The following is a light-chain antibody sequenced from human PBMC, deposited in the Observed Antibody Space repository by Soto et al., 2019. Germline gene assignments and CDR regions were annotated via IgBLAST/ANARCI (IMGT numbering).Light chain of an antibody. CDR1: QAISSY. V-gene: IGKV1-9*01. CDR2: AAS. J-gene: IGKJ5*01. CDR3: QQLNSFPIT. Sequence: GDRVSITCRASQAISSYLAWYQQKPGRAPKLLIYAASTLQSGVPSRFSGSGSGTEFTLTITSLQPEDFATYYCQQLNSFPITFGQGTRLEIK.